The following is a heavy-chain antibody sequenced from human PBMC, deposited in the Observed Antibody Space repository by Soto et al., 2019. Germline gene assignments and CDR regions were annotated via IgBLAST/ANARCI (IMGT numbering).Heavy chain of an antibody. J-gene: IGHJ2*01. V-gene: IGHV1-69*12. CDR2: ITPFFGTA. CDR3: AQTLGLAVAGPGRFDL. Sequence: QVQLVQSGAEVKKPGSSVKVSCKASGGTFSKYAISWVRQAPGQGLEWMGGITPFFGTANYAQKFQGRVTITADESMSTAYMELSRLRSEATAVYYCAQTLGLAVAGPGRFDLWGRGTLVTVSS. CDR1: GGTFSKYA. D-gene: IGHD6-19*01.